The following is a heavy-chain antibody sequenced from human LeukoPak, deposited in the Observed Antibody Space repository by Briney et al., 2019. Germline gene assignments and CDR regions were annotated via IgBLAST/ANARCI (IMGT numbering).Heavy chain of an antibody. CDR2: MNPNSGNT. V-gene: IGHV1-8*01. J-gene: IGHJ4*02. D-gene: IGHD3-22*01. Sequence: ASVKVSCKASGYTFTSYDINWVRQATGQGLEWMGWMNPNSGNTGYAQKFQGRVTMTRNTSISTAYMELSSLRSEDTAVYYCARGKDSSGYYDPFDYWGRGTLVTVSS. CDR1: GYTFTSYD. CDR3: ARGKDSSGYYDPFDY.